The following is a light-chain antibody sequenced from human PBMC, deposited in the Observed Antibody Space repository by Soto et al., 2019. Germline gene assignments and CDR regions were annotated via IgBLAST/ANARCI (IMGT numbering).Light chain of an antibody. CDR1: SSDVGGYNY. CDR3: SSYTSSSLLV. V-gene: IGLV2-14*01. CDR2: EVS. Sequence: QSALTQPASVSGSPGQSITISCTGTSSDVGGYNYVSWYQQDPGKAPKLLIYEVSKRPSGVSNRFSGSKSGNTASLTISGLQAEDEAVYYCSSYTSSSLLVFGGGTQLTVL. J-gene: IGLJ3*02.